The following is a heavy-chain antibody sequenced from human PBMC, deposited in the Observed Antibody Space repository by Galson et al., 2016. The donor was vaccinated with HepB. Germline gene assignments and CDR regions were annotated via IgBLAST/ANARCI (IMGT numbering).Heavy chain of an antibody. CDR3: ARPYTYYFGSGSYFDVLHYGMDV. J-gene: IGHJ6*02. CDR1: GFRFSDYN. D-gene: IGHD3-10*01. CDR2: ISASSGTI. Sequence: AASGFRFSDYNMNWVRQAPGRGLEWVAYISASSGTIYYADSVKGRFTISRDNANNSLSLQMNSLRAEDTAFYYCARPYTYYFGSGSYFDVLHYGMDVWGQGTTVTVSS. V-gene: IGHV3-48*01.